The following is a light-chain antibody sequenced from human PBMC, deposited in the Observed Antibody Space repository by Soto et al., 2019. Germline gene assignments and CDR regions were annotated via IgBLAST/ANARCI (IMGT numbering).Light chain of an antibody. Sequence: DIQMTQSPSTLSASVGDRVTITCRASQSISSWLAWYQQKPGKAPKLLIYKASSLESGVPSRFSGSGSATGFALTISSLQPDDFATYYCQQYNSYSRTFGQGTKVEIK. CDR3: QQYNSYSRT. J-gene: IGKJ1*01. CDR1: QSISSW. V-gene: IGKV1-5*03. CDR2: KAS.